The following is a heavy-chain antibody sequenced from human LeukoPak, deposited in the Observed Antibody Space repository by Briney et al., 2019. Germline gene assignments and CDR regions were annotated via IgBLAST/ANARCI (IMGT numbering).Heavy chain of an antibody. J-gene: IGHJ6*03. Sequence: QPGGSLRLSCAASGFTSSNYWMHWVRQAPGKGLVWVSGISNDGSDTGYADSVKGRFTTSRDNAANMLHLQMNGLRVEDTAVYYCARDINLDVWGKGTTVTVSS. CDR1: GFTSSNYW. V-gene: IGHV3-74*01. CDR2: ISNDGSDT. CDR3: ARDINLDV. D-gene: IGHD1-14*01.